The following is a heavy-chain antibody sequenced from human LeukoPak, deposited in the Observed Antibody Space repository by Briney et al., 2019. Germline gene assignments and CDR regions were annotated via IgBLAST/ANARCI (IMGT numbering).Heavy chain of an antibody. CDR2: ISSSGSTI. CDR1: GFTFSSYE. Sequence: PGGSLRLSCAASGFTFSSYEMNWVRQAPGKGLEWVSYISSSGSTIYYADSVKGRFTISRDNAKNSLYLQMNSLRVEDTAVYYCARALGGIVGATGDCWGQATLVTVSS. J-gene: IGHJ4*02. V-gene: IGHV3-48*03. CDR3: ARALGGIVGATGDC. D-gene: IGHD1-26*01.